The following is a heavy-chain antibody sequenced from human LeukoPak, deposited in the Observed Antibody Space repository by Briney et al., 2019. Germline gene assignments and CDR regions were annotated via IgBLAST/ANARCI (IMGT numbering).Heavy chain of an antibody. V-gene: IGHV3-48*03. CDR2: IAGSGSSR. CDR1: GFTFRRYD. Sequence: GGSLRLSCVASGFTFRRYDMNWVRQAPGKGLEWDSYIAGSGSSRDYADSVKGRFTISRDNAKNSLFLQMNSLRVEDTAVYYCAREGSSAWHIDFWGQGTLVTVSS. D-gene: IGHD3-10*01. CDR3: AREGSSAWHIDF. J-gene: IGHJ4*02.